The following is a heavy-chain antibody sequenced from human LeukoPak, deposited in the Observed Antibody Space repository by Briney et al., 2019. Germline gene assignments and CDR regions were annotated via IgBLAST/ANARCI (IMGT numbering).Heavy chain of an antibody. CDR3: ARGPDDAFDI. V-gene: IGHV1-8*03. J-gene: IGHJ3*02. Sequence: ASVKVSCKASGYTFTSYDINWVRQAPGQGLEWMGWMNPNRGNTGYAQKFQGRVTITRNTSISTAYMELSSLRSEDTAVYYCARGPDDAFDIWGQGTMVTVSS. CDR2: MNPNRGNT. CDR1: GYTFTSYD.